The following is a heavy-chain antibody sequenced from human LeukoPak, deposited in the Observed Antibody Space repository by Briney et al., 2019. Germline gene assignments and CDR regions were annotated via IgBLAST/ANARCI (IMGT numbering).Heavy chain of an antibody. CDR3: ARKYCSGGSCYLAADY. V-gene: IGHV3-20*04. Sequence: PGGSLRLSCAASGFTFHDYGMSWVRHAPGKGLEWVSGINWNGASTGYADSVKGRFTISRDNAKNSLYLQMNSLRAEDTALYYCARKYCSGGSCYLAADYWGQGTLVTVSS. CDR2: INWNGAST. J-gene: IGHJ4*02. CDR1: GFTFHDYG. D-gene: IGHD2-15*01.